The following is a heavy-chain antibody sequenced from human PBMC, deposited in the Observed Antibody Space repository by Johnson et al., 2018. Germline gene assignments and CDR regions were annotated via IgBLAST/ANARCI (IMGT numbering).Heavy chain of an antibody. J-gene: IGHJ2*01. CDR3: AMTTVVTLSYWYFDL. D-gene: IGHD4-23*01. Sequence: QVQLQESGPGLVKXSETLSLTCSVSGGSISSYYWSWIRQPPGKGLEWIGYIHYSGSTNYNPSLKSRVPISVDTSKNQFSLKLSSVIAADTAVYYCAMTTVVTLSYWYFDLWGRGTLVTVSS. CDR1: GGSISSYY. V-gene: IGHV4-59*01. CDR2: IHYSGST.